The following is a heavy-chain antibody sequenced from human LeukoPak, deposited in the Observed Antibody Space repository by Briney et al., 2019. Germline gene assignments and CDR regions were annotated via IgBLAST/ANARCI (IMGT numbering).Heavy chain of an antibody. CDR2: ISGSGGST. CDR3: SKGPFPDIVSTILAFGI. V-gene: IGHV3-23*01. CDR1: GFTFSSYA. Sequence: GGSLRLSCAASGFTFSSYAMSWVRQAPGKGLGWVSAISGSGGSTYYADSVKGRFTISRDNSTNTLYLQMKSLGAEDTAVEYYSKGPFPDIVSTILAFGIWGQGTMVTVSS. J-gene: IGHJ3*02. D-gene: IGHD5/OR15-5a*01.